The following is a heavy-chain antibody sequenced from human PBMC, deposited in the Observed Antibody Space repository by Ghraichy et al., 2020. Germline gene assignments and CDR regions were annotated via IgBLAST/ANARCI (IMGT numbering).Heavy chain of an antibody. CDR2: MNPNSGNT. V-gene: IGHV1-8*01. J-gene: IGHJ6*02. Sequence: ASVKVSCKASGYTFTSYDINWVRQATGQGLEWMGWMNPNSGNTGYAQKFQGRVTMTRNTSISTAYMELSSLRSEDTAVYYCARPYCSSTSCYKNYYYGMDVWGQGTTVTVSS. D-gene: IGHD2-2*02. CDR1: GYTFTSYD. CDR3: ARPYCSSTSCYKNYYYGMDV.